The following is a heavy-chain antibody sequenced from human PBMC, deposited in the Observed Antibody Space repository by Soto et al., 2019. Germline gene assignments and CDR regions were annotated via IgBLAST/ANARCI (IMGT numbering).Heavy chain of an antibody. J-gene: IGHJ5*02. V-gene: IGHV1-8*01. CDR3: ARGHSTDNWLDP. CDR2: MNPNSGRT. CDR1: GYTFTSYD. Sequence: ASVKVSCKASGYTFTSYDINWVRQAAGQGLEWMGWMNPNSGRTGYAQNFQGRITMTSNTSITTAYMELSSLRSDDTAVYYCARGHSTDNWLDPWGQGTLVTVPS. D-gene: IGHD2-21*01.